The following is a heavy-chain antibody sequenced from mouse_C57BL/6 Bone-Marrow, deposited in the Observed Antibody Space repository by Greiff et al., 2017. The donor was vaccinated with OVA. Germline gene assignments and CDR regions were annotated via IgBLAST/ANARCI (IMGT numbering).Heavy chain of an antibody. CDR2: IDPNSGGT. J-gene: IGHJ2*01. CDR1: GYTFTSYW. CDR3: ARATTVTEGVFDY. V-gene: IGHV1-72*01. Sequence: QVQLKQPGAELVKPGASVKLSCKASGYTFTSYWMHWVKQRPGRGLEWIGRIDPNSGGTKYNEKFKSKATLTVDKPSSTAYMQLSSLTSEDSAVYYCARATTVTEGVFDYWGQGTTLTVSS. D-gene: IGHD2-1*01.